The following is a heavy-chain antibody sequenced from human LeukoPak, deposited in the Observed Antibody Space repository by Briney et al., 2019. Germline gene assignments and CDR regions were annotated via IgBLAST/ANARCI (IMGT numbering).Heavy chain of an antibody. J-gene: IGHJ4*02. CDR1: GFTFSSYW. CDR2: IKQDGREK. D-gene: IGHD4-17*01. Sequence: PGGSLRLSCAASGFTFSSYWMSWVRQAPGKGLEWVANIKQDGREKYYVDSVKGRFTISRDNAENSLYLQMNSLRAEDTAVYYCGTTVTTGRRYWGQGTLVTVSS. CDR3: GTTVTTGRRY. V-gene: IGHV3-7*01.